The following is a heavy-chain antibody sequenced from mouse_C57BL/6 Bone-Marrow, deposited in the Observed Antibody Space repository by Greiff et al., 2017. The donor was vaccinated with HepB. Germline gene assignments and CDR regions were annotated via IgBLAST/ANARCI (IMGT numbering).Heavy chain of an antibody. CDR2: INPVSGGT. CDR3: ARSGFYSNYEAWFAY. D-gene: IGHD2-5*01. CDR1: GYAFTNYL. Sequence: QVQLQQSGAELVRPGTSVKVSCKASGYAFTNYLIEWVKQRPGQGLEWIGVINPVSGGTNYNEKFKGKATLTADKSSSTAYMQLSSLTSEYSAVYFCARSGFYSNYEAWFAYWGQGTLVTVSA. V-gene: IGHV1-54*01. J-gene: IGHJ3*01.